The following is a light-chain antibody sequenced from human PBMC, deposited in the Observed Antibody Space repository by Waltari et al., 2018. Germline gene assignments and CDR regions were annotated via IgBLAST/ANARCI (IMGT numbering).Light chain of an antibody. J-gene: IGLJ3*02. V-gene: IGLV1-40*01. CDR3: QSYDTSLSVV. Sequence: QSVLTQPPSVSGAPGQRVTISCTGSGSNIGAGYDVHWYQQLPRAAPKLLIYGSSTRPLGVPHRFFGSTSGTSASLAITGLQAEDEADYYCQSYDTSLSVVFGGGTKLTVL. CDR2: GSS. CDR1: GSNIGAGYD.